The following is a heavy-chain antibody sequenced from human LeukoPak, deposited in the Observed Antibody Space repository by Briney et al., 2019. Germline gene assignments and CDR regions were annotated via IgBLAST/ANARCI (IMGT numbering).Heavy chain of an antibody. CDR2: INHSGST. CDR1: GGSFSGYY. Sequence: SETLSLTCAVYGGSFSGYYWSWIRQPPGRGLEWIGEINHSGSTNYNPSLKSRVTISVDTSKNQFSLKLSSVTAADTAVYYCARLPVRGVIIDYWGQGTLVTVSS. V-gene: IGHV4-34*01. CDR3: ARLPVRGVIIDY. D-gene: IGHD3-10*01. J-gene: IGHJ4*02.